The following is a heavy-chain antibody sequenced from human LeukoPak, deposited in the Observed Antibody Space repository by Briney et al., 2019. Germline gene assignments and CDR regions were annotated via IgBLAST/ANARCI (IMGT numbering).Heavy chain of an antibody. D-gene: IGHD3-22*01. CDR1: GYTFTRFD. J-gene: IGHJ5*02. Sequence: ASVKVSCKASGYTFTRFDINWVRQTTGQVLEWMGWMNPNSGNKGYAQKFQGRFTMTMNTSTSTAYMGLTSLTSEDTAVYYCARGQKSSGYWFDPWGQGTLVTVSS. CDR3: ARGQKSSGYWFDP. V-gene: IGHV1-8*01. CDR2: MNPNSGNK.